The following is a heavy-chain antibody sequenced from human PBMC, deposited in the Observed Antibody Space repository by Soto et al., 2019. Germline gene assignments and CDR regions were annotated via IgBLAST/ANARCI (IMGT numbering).Heavy chain of an antibody. Sequence: SETLSLTCAVSGGSISSNNWWSWVRQPPGKGLEWIGEIFHSGSTYYSPSLKSRVTISVDKSKKYFSLNLTSVTAADTAVYYCARVYSGSYSDSRGQGTLVPVSS. V-gene: IGHV4-4*02. CDR1: GGSISSNNW. CDR3: ARVYSGSYSDS. D-gene: IGHD1-26*01. J-gene: IGHJ4*02. CDR2: IFHSGST.